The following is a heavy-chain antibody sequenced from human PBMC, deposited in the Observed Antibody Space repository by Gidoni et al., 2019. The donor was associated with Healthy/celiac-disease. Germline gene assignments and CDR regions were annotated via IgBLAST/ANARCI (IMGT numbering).Heavy chain of an antibody. J-gene: IGHJ5*02. CDR3: ARGYCSGGSFSVVPKYNWFDP. CDR1: GITFSSAR. CDR2: LRSISSYS. V-gene: IGHV3-21*01. Sequence: VQRVESGGGLVTPGGSMRLSCAASGITFSSARMKGVRGAPGNGLECVSSLRSISSYSYYADSVNGRFTISRDNAKNSLYLQINSQRAVYTAVYYGARGYCSGGSFSVVPKYNWFDPWGQGTLVTVSS. D-gene: IGHD2-15*01.